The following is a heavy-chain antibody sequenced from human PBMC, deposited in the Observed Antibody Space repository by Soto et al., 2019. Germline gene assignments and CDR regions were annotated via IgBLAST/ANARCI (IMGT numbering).Heavy chain of an antibody. CDR1: GFTFSSYA. V-gene: IGHV3-64*01. CDR3: ARGTYYDVWSGSLEAFAM. J-gene: IGHJ3*02. Sequence: GGSLRLSCAASGFTFSSYAMHWVRQAPGKGLEYVSAISSNGGSTYYANSVKGRFTMSRDNSKNTLYLQMGSLRVEDMAVYYCARGTYYDVWSGSLEAFAMWGQGTMVTVSS. D-gene: IGHD3-3*01. CDR2: ISSNGGST.